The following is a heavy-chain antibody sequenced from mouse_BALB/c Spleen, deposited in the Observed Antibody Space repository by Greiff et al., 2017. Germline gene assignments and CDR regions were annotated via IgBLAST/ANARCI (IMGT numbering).Heavy chain of an antibody. D-gene: IGHD3-2*01. CDR3: ARSDRAWFAY. J-gene: IGHJ3*01. V-gene: IGHV1-7*01. CDR2: INPSTGYT. CDR1: GYTFTSYW. Sequence: VQGVESGAELAKPGASVKMSCKASGYTFTSYWMHWVKQRPGQGLEWIGYINPSTGYTEYNQKFKDKATLTADKSSSTAYMQLSSLTSEDSAVYYCARSDRAWFAYWGQGTLVTVSA.